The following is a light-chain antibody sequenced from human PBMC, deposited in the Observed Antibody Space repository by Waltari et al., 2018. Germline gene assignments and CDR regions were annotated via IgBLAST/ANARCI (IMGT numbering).Light chain of an antibody. CDR1: NSNIGAGYD. CDR3: QSEDNNWGV. Sequence: QSVLTQPPSVSGAPGQRVTISCTGNNSNIGAGYDVHWFQQLPGTAPKRVIFDNNMRRARFPNRFSGSKSVASAALAITGLQAEDEAEEGCQSEDNNWGVCGGG. V-gene: IGLV1-40*01. CDR2: DNN. J-gene: IGLJ3*02.